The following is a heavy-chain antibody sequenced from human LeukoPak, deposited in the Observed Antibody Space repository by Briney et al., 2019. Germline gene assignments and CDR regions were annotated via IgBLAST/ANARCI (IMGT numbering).Heavy chain of an antibody. J-gene: IGHJ3*02. CDR1: GGSISSYY. Sequence: PSETLSLTCTVSGGSISSYYWSWIRQPPGKGLEWIGYIYYSGSTNYNPSLKSRVTISVDTSKNQFSLKLSSVTAADTAVYYCARDPGHHCSGWHFAFDMWGQGTMVTVSS. CDR3: ARDPGHHCSGWHFAFDM. D-gene: IGHD6-19*01. V-gene: IGHV4-59*01. CDR2: IYYSGST.